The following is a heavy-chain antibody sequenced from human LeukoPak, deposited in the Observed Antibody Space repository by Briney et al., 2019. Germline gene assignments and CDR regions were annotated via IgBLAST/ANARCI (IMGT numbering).Heavy chain of an antibody. CDR3: ARYPPRGAFDI. J-gene: IGHJ3*02. CDR2: IIPIFGTA. CDR1: GGTFSSYA. D-gene: IGHD3-10*01. V-gene: IGHV1-69*05. Sequence: ASVKVSRKASGGTFSSYAISWVRQAPGQGLEWMGGIIPIFGTANYAQKFQGRVTITTDESTSTAYMELSSLRSEDTAVYYCARYPPRGAFDIWGQGTMVTVSS.